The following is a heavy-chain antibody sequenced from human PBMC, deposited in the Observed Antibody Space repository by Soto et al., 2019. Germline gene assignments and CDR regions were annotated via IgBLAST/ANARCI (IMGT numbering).Heavy chain of an antibody. D-gene: IGHD4-4*01. Sequence: LGGPLLLSCACSLFTSSSYTISFFPPAPLDGLGWVSAICGSGGSTYYADPVNGRFTISRDNSKNTPYMQMNSLRAEDTAVYYCEKDTTVTTLDGYYYYYYGMDVWGQGTTVTVSS. CDR3: EKDTTVTTLDGYYYYYYGMDV. J-gene: IGHJ6*02. V-gene: IGHV3-23*01. CDR2: ICGSGGST. CDR1: LFTSSSYT.